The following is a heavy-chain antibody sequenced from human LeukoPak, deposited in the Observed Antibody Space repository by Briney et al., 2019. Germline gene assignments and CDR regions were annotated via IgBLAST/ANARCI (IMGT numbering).Heavy chain of an antibody. V-gene: IGHV3-23*01. CDR3: AKDERNWNYNLASQTYD. CDR2: ISAGT. J-gene: IGHJ4*02. D-gene: IGHD1-7*01. CDR1: GFTLSDYA. Sequence: PGRSLRLPCAASGFTLSDYALSWVRQAPGKGLEWVSGISAGTYDADSVRGRFTISRDNLKNTVYLQVNSLRAEDTAVYYCAKDERNWNYNLASQTYDWGQGTLVTVSS.